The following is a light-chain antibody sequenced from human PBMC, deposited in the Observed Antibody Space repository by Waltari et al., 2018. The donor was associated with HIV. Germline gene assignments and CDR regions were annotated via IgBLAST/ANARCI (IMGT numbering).Light chain of an antibody. CDR1: ALPKKY. J-gene: IGLJ1*01. Sequence: SYELTQPPSVSVSPGQTARFTCSGDALPKKYVYWYQQRPGQAPVLVMYKDSERPAGIPERFSGSSSGTTVTLTISGVQAEDEAAYYCQSADSSGTYVFGTGTKVTVL. CDR3: QSADSSGTYV. CDR2: KDS. V-gene: IGLV3-25*03.